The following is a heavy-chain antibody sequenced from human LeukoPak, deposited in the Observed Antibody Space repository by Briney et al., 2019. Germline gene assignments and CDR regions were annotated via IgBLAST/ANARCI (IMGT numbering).Heavy chain of an antibody. Sequence: GGSLRLSCAASGFPFSNYALTWVRQGPGKGLEWVSGLSGSGISTYYADSVKGRFTISRDDSKNTAYLQMNSLKTEDTAVYYCTRPAYDSSGSTFDYWGQGTLVTVSS. CDR3: TRPAYDSSGSTFDY. V-gene: IGHV3-23*01. CDR2: LSGSGIST. J-gene: IGHJ4*02. CDR1: GFPFSNYA. D-gene: IGHD3-22*01.